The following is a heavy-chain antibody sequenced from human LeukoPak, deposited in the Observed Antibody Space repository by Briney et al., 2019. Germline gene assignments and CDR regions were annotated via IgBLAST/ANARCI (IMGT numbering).Heavy chain of an antibody. CDR1: GGSISSYY. CDR2: IYYSGST. CDR3: ARGGGRYSSLDY. D-gene: IGHD4-11*01. Sequence: PSETLSLTCTVSGGSISSYYWSWIRQPPGKGLEWIGYIYYSGSTNYNPSLKSRVTISVDTSKNQFSLKLSSVTAADTAVYYCARGGGRYSSLDYWGQGTLVTVSS. V-gene: IGHV4-59*01. J-gene: IGHJ4*02.